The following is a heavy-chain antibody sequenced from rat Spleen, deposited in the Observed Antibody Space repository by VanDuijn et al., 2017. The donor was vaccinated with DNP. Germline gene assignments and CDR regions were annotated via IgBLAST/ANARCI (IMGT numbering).Heavy chain of an antibody. Sequence: EVKLVESGGGLVQPGRSLKLSCAASGFTFRGYWMFWIRQAPGKGLEWVASISTSGGRSYYRDSAKGRFTISRDNTKNTLYLQMDSLRSEDTATYYCTRGGTYYFDYWGQGVMVTVSS. J-gene: IGHJ2*01. V-gene: IGHV5-31*01. CDR2: ISTSGGRS. CDR3: TRGGTYYFDY. CDR1: GFTFRGYW.